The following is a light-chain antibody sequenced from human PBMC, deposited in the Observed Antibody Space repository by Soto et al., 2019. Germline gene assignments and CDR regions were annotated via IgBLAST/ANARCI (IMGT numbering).Light chain of an antibody. Sequence: EIVMTQSPATLSVSPGERATLSCRASQSVSSNLAWYQQKPGQAPRLLIYGASTRATGIPARFSGSGSGTEFTLTISRLEPEDFAVYYCQQYDTSPTTFGQGTKVDIK. CDR2: GAS. CDR3: QQYDTSPTT. J-gene: IGKJ1*01. CDR1: QSVSSN. V-gene: IGKV3-15*01.